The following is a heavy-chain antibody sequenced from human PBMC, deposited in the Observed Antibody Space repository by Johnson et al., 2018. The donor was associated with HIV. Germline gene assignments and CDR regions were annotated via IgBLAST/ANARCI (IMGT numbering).Heavy chain of an antibody. V-gene: IGHV3-53*04. CDR2: IYSGGST. CDR3: TKGIVVGTPHDAFDV. Sequence: VQLVESGGGVVQPGGSLRLSCAASGFTVSSNYMSWVRQAPGKGLEWVSVIYSGGSTYYADSVKGRFTISRDNAKNSLYLQMNSLKPEDTALYYCTKGIVVGTPHDAFDVWSQGTMVSVSS. CDR1: GFTVSSNY. D-gene: IGHD2-21*01. J-gene: IGHJ3*01.